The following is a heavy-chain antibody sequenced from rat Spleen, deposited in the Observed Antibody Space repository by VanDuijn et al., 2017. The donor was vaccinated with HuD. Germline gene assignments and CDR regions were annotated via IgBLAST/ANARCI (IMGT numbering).Heavy chain of an antibody. J-gene: IGHJ1*01. CDR2: ISYEGSST. CDR1: GFTFSDYN. Sequence: EVQLVESGGGLVQPGRSLKLSCAASGFTFSDYNMAWVRQAPKKGLEWVASISYEGSSTYYGDSVKGRFTISRDNAKSTLYLQMNSLRSEDTATYYCAKRGRPYWYFDLWGPGTKVTVSS. D-gene: IGHD4-2*01. V-gene: IGHV5-22*01. CDR3: AKRGRPYWYFDL.